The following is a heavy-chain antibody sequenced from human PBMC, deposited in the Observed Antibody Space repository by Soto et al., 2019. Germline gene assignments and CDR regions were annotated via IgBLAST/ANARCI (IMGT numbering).Heavy chain of an antibody. Sequence: PGGSLRLSCAASGFTFSSYGMHWVRQAPGKGLEWVAVISYDGSNKYYADSVKGRFTISRDNSKNTLYLQMNSLRAEDTAVYYCARFCISTSCYASFGYWGQGTLVTVSS. CDR3: ARFCISTSCYASFGY. D-gene: IGHD2-2*01. CDR1: GFTFSSYG. J-gene: IGHJ4*02. V-gene: IGHV3-30-3*01. CDR2: ISYDGSNK.